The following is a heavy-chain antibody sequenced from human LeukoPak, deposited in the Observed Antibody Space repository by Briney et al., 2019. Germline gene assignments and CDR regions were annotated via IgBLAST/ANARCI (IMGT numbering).Heavy chain of an antibody. CDR3: AKDKYSSGWPSQY. J-gene: IGHJ4*02. V-gene: IGHV3-23*01. D-gene: IGHD6-19*01. CDR1: GFAFSSYA. Sequence: GGSLRLSCAASGFAFSSYAMSWVRQAPGKGLEWVSAISGSGGSTYYADSVKGRFTISRDNSKNTLYLQMNSLRAEDTAVYYCAKDKYSSGWPSQYWGQGTLVTVSS. CDR2: ISGSGGST.